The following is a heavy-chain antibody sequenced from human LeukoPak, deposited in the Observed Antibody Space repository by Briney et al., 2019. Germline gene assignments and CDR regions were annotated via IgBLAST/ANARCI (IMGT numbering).Heavy chain of an antibody. V-gene: IGHV3-23*01. J-gene: IGHJ4*02. Sequence: GGSLRLSCAASGFTFSSYAMSWVRQAPGKGLEWVSAISGSDGSTYYADSVKGWFTISRDNSKNTLYLQMNSLRAEDTAVYYCAKDRLILILTGYDYWGQGTLVTVSS. CDR1: GFTFSSYA. CDR3: AKDRLILILTGYDY. D-gene: IGHD3-9*01. CDR2: ISGSDGST.